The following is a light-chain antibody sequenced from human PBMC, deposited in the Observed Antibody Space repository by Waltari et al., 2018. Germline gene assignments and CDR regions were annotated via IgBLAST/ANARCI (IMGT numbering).Light chain of an antibody. V-gene: IGKV3-20*01. CDR1: QTVSNRW. CDR3: QQYGSLPRT. Sequence: EIVLMQSPGTLSVSPGDRVTLSCRASQTVSNRWLAWYQQKPVQAPRLLIYSVTSRAPATPSRFSGRGSGTDFTLTISRLEPGDFVVYYCQQYGSLPRTFGQGTKVEI. J-gene: IGKJ1*01. CDR2: SVT.